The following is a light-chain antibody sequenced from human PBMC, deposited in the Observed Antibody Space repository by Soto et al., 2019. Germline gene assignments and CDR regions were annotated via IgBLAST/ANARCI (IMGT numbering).Light chain of an antibody. J-gene: IGKJ1*01. V-gene: IGKV3-15*01. CDR1: QSVSSN. CDR3: QQYNNWPPWT. Sequence: EIVMTQSPATLSVSPGERATLSCRASQSVSSNLAWYQRKPGQAPRLLIYGASTRATGIPARFSGSGSGTKFTLTISSLQSEDFAVYYCQQYNNWPPWTFGQGTKVDIK. CDR2: GAS.